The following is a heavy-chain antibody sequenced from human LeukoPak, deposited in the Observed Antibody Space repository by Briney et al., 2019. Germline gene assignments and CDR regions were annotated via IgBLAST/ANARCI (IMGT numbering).Heavy chain of an antibody. J-gene: IGHJ4*02. D-gene: IGHD3-22*01. CDR3: ARDYYDSSGHSGYFDY. CDR2: IYYSGST. Sequence: SETLSLTCTVTGGSISSYYWSWIRQPPGKGLEWIGYIYYSGSTNYNPSLKSRVTISVDTSKNQFSLKLSSVTAADTAVYYCARDYYDSSGHSGYFDYWGQGTLVTVSS. V-gene: IGHV4-59*01. CDR1: GGSISSYY.